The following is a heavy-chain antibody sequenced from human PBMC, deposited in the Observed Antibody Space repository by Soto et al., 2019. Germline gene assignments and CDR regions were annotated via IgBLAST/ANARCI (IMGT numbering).Heavy chain of an antibody. Sequence: ASVKVSLNASGYTFTCGYMRWVRQAPGQGLEWMGWINPNSGGTNYAQKFQGWVTMTRDTSISTAYMELSRLRSDDTAVYYCASAAGTTAAFDIWGQGTMVNVSS. D-gene: IGHD6-13*01. CDR2: INPNSGGT. CDR1: GYTFTCGY. CDR3: ASAAGTTAAFDI. J-gene: IGHJ3*02. V-gene: IGHV1-2*04.